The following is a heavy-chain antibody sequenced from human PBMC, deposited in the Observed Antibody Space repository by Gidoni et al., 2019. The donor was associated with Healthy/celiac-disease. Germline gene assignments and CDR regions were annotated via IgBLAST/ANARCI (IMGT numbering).Heavy chain of an antibody. CDR3: AKSGSKDSSGYYHFDV. Sequence: QVQLVASGGGVVQPGRSLRLSCAASGFTFSSYGMHWVRQAPGKGLEWVAVISYDGSNKYYADSVKGRFTISRDNSKNTLYLQMNSLGAEDTAVYYCAKSGSKDSSGYYHFDVWGQGTTVTVSS. D-gene: IGHD3-22*01. J-gene: IGHJ6*02. CDR2: ISYDGSNK. V-gene: IGHV3-30*18. CDR1: GFTFSSYG.